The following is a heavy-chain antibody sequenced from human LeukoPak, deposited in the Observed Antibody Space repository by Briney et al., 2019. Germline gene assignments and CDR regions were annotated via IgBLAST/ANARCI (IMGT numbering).Heavy chain of an antibody. CDR2: INPSGGGT. CDR1: GYTFTDYY. D-gene: IGHD3-16*01. V-gene: IGHV1-2*02. CDR3: ARPLGISEAFDI. Sequence: ASVKVSCKASGYTFTDYYMHWVRQAPGQGLEWIGWINPSGGGTSYSQKFQGRVAMTRDTSIRSAYMELSGLRSDDTAVYYCARPLGISEAFDIWGQGTVVTVSS. J-gene: IGHJ3*02.